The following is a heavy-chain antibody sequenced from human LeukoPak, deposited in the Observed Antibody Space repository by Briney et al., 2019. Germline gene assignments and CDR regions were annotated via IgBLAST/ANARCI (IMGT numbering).Heavy chain of an antibody. CDR3: ARGFEYCSGDCFSY. D-gene: IGHD2-21*01. J-gene: IGHJ4*02. CDR2: ISSGSSTV. CDR1: GFTFSSYG. V-gene: IGHV3-48*01. Sequence: PGGSLRLSCAASGFTFSSYGINWVRQAPGKGLEWASYISSGSSTVFYADSVKGRFTISRDNAKNSLYLQMNSLRAEDTAVYYCARGFEYCSGDCFSYWGQGTLVTVSS.